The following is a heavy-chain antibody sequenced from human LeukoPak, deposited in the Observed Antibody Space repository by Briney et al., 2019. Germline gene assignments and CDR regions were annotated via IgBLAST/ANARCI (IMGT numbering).Heavy chain of an antibody. D-gene: IGHD2-2*01. CDR2: ISWNSGSI. Sequence: SGGSLRLSCAASGFIFDDYAMYWVRQAPGKGLEWVSRISWNSGSIDYADSVKGRFTISRDNAGNSLYLQMNSLRAEDTALYFCAKDIRYSSSWCFDYWGQGTLVTVSS. CDR3: AKDIRYSSSWCFDY. CDR1: GFIFDDYA. V-gene: IGHV3-9*01. J-gene: IGHJ4*02.